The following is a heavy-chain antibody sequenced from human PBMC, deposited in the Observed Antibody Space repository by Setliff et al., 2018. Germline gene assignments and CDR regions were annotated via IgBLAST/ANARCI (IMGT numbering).Heavy chain of an antibody. D-gene: IGHD2-21*02. CDR3: AGAGGNSDYFDY. V-gene: IGHV3-72*01. CDR1: GFTFSAHY. J-gene: IGHJ4*02. Sequence: LRLSCAASGFTFSAHYMDWLRQAPGKGLEWVGRIRNKDNSYTTEYAASVKGRFTISRDDSKSIAYLRMNSLKIEDTAVYYCAGAGGNSDYFDYWGQGTLVTVSS. CDR2: IRNKDNSYTT.